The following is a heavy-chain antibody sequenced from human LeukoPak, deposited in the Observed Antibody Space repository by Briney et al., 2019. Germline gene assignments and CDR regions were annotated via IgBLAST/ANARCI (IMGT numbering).Heavy chain of an antibody. V-gene: IGHV3-9*01. J-gene: IGHJ4*02. CDR2: ISWNSGSI. D-gene: IGHD3-22*01. CDR3: VKDRLYDSSGYYAH. CDR1: GFTFEDYA. Sequence: GGSLRLSCAVSGFTFEDYAMHWVRQAPGKGLEWVSGISWNSGSIGYADSVKGRFTISRDNAKNSLYLQMNGLRAEDTALYYCVKDRLYDSSGYYAHWGQGTLVAVSS.